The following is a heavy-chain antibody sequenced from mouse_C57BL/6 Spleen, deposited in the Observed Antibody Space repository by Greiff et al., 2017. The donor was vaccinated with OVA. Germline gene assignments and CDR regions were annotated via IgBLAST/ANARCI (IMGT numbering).Heavy chain of an antibody. CDR1: GYTFTDYY. CDR2: INPNNGGT. D-gene: IGHD2-5*01. J-gene: IGHJ4*01. CDR3: ARGGSNYPYYAMDY. Sequence: VQLQQSGPELVKPGASVKIPCKASGYTFTDYYMNWVKQSHGKSLEWIGDINPNNGGTSYNQKFKGKATLTVDKSSSTAYMELRSLTSEDSAVYYCARGGSNYPYYAMDYWGQGTSVTVSS. V-gene: IGHV1-26*01.